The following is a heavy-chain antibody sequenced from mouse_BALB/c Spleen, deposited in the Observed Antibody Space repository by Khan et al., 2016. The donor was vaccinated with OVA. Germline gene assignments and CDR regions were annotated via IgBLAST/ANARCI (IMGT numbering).Heavy chain of an antibody. CDR2: ISYSGNT. Sequence: EVKLLESGPGLVKPSQSLSLTCTVTGYSITSDYAWNWLRQFPGNKLEWMGYISYSGNTNYNPSLTSRISITRDTSKNQFFLQLNSVTTEETATDAGARVYGGDFDYWGQGTTLTVSS. D-gene: IGHD2-10*02. CDR3: ARVYGGDFDY. V-gene: IGHV3-2*02. J-gene: IGHJ2*01. CDR1: GYSITSDYA.